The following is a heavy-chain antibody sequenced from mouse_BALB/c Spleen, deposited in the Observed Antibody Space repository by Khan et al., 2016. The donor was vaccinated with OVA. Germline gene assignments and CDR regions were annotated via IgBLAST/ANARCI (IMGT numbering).Heavy chain of an antibody. D-gene: IGHD2-12*01. CDR1: GYSITSEYA. J-gene: IGHJ4*01. CDR3: TRSLYYSDRDALDC. V-gene: IGHV3-2*02. Sequence: EVQLQESGPGLVKPSQSLFLTRTVTGYSITSEYAWHWIRQFPGNKLEWMGYISSTGSTSYNPSLKSRRFIHRETTKNQFFLQWKSVTTEDTATYCWTRSLYYSDRDALDCWGRGTSVTVSS. CDR2: ISSTGST.